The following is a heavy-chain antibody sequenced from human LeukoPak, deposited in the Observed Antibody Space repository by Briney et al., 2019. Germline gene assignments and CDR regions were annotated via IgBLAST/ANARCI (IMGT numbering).Heavy chain of an antibody. D-gene: IGHD1-26*01. J-gene: IGHJ4*02. V-gene: IGHV3-74*01. CDR2: IKSDGSNS. Sequence: GGSLRLSCAASGFTFSTYWMHWVRQAPGTGLVWVSRIKSDGSNSNYADCVKGRFTISRDNAKNTLYLQMNSLRAEDTAVYYCARDLTVGPIFIDYWGQGTLVTVSS. CDR3: ARDLTVGPIFIDY. CDR1: GFTFSTYW.